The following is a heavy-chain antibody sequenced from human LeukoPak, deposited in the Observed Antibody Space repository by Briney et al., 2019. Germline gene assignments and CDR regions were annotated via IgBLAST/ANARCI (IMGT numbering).Heavy chain of an antibody. J-gene: IGHJ4*01. CDR1: GVTISSSG. CDR2: ICYDGSNI. V-gene: IGHV3-33*08. Sequence: PGGSLRLSCAASGVTISSSGMHWLRQAPGKGPEWVAVICYDGSNIYYADSVKGRFTISRDNSKNTLFLQMNSLRAEDTAVYYCARGYDKPDYWGQGTLVTVSS. CDR3: ARGYDKPDY. D-gene: IGHD3-3*01.